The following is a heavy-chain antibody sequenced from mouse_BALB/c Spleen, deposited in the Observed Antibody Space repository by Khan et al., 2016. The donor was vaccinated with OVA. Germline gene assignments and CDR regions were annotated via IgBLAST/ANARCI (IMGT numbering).Heavy chain of an antibody. V-gene: IGHV1-4*01. CDR1: GYTFTSYT. J-gene: IGHJ3*01. D-gene: IGHD2-14*01. Sequence: VQLQQSGAELARPGASVKMSCKASGYTFTSYTIHWIKKRPGQGLEWIGYINPSNGYTNYNQKFKDKATLTTDKSSTTAYLPLSSLTSDDSAVYNFVRDVAYHRNDGWFAYWGQGTLVTVSA. CDR2: INPSNGYT. CDR3: VRDVAYHRNDGWFAY.